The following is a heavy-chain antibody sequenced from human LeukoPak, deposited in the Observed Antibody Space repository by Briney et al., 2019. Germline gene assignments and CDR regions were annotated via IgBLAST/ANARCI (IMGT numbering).Heavy chain of an antibody. CDR3: ARGQTTVNFDS. Sequence: SETLSLTCTVSGGSISSYYWSWIRQPPGKGLEWIGNIYHSGSANYNPSLKSRVTISADTSKNQFSLNLSSVTAADTAVYYCARGQTTVNFDSWGQGTLVTVSS. D-gene: IGHD4-17*01. CDR2: IYHSGSA. V-gene: IGHV4-59*08. CDR1: GGSISSYY. J-gene: IGHJ4*02.